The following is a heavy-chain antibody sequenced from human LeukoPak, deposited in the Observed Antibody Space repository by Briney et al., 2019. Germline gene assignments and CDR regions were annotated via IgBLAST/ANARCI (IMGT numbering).Heavy chain of an antibody. CDR1: GYTFTSYA. CDR2: INDGDGNT. Sequence: ASVKVSCKASGYTFTSYAMNWVRQAPGQSLEWMGYINDGDGNTKYSQEFQGRVTITRDTSASIVYMELSSLRSEDMAFYYCARERGEFGGSYFLDYWGQGTLVTVSS. CDR3: ARERGEFGGSYFLDY. V-gene: IGHV1-3*03. J-gene: IGHJ4*02. D-gene: IGHD1-26*01.